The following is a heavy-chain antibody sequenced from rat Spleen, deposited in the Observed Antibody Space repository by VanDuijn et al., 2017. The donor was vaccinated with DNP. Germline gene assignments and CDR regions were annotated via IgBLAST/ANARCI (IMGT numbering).Heavy chain of an antibody. J-gene: IGHJ4*01. CDR3: TKDLQWYAMDA. V-gene: IGHV5S13*01. D-gene: IGHD1-1*01. CDR2: ITNSGGST. CDR1: GFTFSNYG. Sequence: EVQLVESGGGLVQPGRSLKLSCAASGFTFSNYGMAWVRQAPTKGLEWVASITNSGGSTYYRDSEKGRFTISRDNAENTVYLQMDSLRSEDTATYYCTKDLQWYAMDAWGQGTSVTVSA.